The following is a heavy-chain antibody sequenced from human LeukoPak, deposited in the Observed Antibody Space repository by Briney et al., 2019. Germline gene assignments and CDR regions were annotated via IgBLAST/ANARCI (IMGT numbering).Heavy chain of an antibody. CDR1: GFTFSSCA. Sequence: PGGSLRLSCAASGFTFSSCAMNWVRQAPGKGLEWVSAVSGSGSSTYHADSVKGRFTLSRDNSKNMLYLEMNSLTVEDTAVYYCAREATWGQWYFDHWGQGTPVTVSS. CDR3: AREATWGQWYFDH. J-gene: IGHJ4*02. CDR2: VSGSGSST. V-gene: IGHV3-23*01. D-gene: IGHD2-15*01.